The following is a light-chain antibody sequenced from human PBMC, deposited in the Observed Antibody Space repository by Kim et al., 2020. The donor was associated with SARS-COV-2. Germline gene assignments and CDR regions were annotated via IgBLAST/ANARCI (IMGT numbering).Light chain of an antibody. Sequence: ASIGDTVTIACRASQAISNYLAWYQHKPGEAPTLLIYAASTLQSGVPSRFSGRGSGTDFTLTISSLQPEDVATYYCQRYTAAPWTFGQGTKVDIK. J-gene: IGKJ1*01. CDR1: QAISNY. CDR2: AAS. CDR3: QRYTAAPWT. V-gene: IGKV1-27*01.